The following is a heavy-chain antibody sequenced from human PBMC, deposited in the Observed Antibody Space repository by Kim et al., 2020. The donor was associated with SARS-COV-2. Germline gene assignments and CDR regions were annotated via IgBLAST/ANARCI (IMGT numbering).Heavy chain of an antibody. V-gene: IGHV3-53*01. Sequence: STTYTDSVKGRFTISRHNSKNTLHLQMNSLRAEDTAVYYCAREVGGNSDYWGQGTLVTVSS. D-gene: IGHD2-21*02. J-gene: IGHJ4*02. CDR2: ST. CDR3: AREVGGNSDY.